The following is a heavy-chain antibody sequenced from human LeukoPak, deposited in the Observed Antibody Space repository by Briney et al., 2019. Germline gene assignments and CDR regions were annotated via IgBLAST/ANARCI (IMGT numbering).Heavy chain of an antibody. CDR2: LSDRGSP. D-gene: IGHD6-19*01. Sequence: PSETLSLTCTVSGDTVANSRFFRAWIRQPPGKGLEWIASLSDRGSPKYSPSFQSRVSIFTDTAKNQLSLNLESVTAADTAVYYCARDANYRDRSGYPSPFDFWGQGILVTVSS. J-gene: IGHJ4*02. CDR1: GDTVANSRFF. CDR3: ARDANYRDRSGYPSPFDF. V-gene: IGHV4-39*02.